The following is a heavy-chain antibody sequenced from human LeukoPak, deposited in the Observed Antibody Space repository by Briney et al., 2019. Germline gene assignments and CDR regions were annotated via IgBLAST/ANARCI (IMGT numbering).Heavy chain of an antibody. CDR2: ISSSSSYI. CDR1: GFTFSSYS. J-gene: IGHJ5*02. CDR3: ARDAGAAAAGVLVWFDP. D-gene: IGHD6-13*01. V-gene: IGHV3-21*01. Sequence: PGGSLRLSCAASGFTFSSYSMNWVRQAPGKGLEWVSSISSSSSYIYYADSVKGRFTISRDNAKNSLYLQMNSLRAEDTAVYYCARDAGAAAAGVLVWFDPWGQGTLVTVSS.